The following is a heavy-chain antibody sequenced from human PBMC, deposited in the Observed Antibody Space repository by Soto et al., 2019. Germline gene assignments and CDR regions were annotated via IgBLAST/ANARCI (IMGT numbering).Heavy chain of an antibody. J-gene: IGHJ4*02. Sequence: QLQLQESCSGLVKPSQTLSLTCAVSGGSISSGGYSWSWIRQPPGKGMEWIGYSYHSGGTYYNPSLKSRVTISVDRSKNQFSLKLSSVAAEDMAVYYCARAEGGIFEYWGQGTLVTVSS. CDR1: GGSISSGGYS. CDR2: SYHSGGT. V-gene: IGHV4-30-2*01. CDR3: ARAEGGIFEY.